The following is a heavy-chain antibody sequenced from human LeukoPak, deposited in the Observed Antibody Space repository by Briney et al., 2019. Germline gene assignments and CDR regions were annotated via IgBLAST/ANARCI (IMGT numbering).Heavy chain of an antibody. V-gene: IGHV3-30-3*01. Sequence: GRSLRLSCAASGFTFSSYAMHWVRQAPGKGLEWVAVISYDGSNKYYADSVKGRFTISRDNSKNTLYLQMNSLRAEDTAVYYCARARNLLRFLEWLTHYYYGMDVWGQGTTVTVSS. J-gene: IGHJ6*02. CDR2: ISYDGSNK. D-gene: IGHD3-3*01. CDR3: ARARNLLRFLEWLTHYYYGMDV. CDR1: GFTFSSYA.